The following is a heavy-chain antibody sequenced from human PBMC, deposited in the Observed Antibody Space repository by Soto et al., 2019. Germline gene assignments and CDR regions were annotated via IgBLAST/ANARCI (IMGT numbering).Heavy chain of an antibody. V-gene: IGHV4-4*07. Sequence: SETLSLTCTVSGDSISGYYWNWIRQPAGKGLEWIGRIYAGGSTISNRSLRSRVALSVDTSKNQFSLNLNSVTAADTAMYYCARSGYSSAWYTAFDSWSQGILVTVSS. D-gene: IGHD6-19*01. CDR3: ARSGYSSAWYTAFDS. CDR1: GDSISGYY. J-gene: IGHJ4*02. CDR2: IYAGGST.